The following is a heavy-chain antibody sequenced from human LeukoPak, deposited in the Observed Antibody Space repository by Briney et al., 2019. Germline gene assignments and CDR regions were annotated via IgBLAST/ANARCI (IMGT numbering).Heavy chain of an antibody. CDR2: IYYSGST. Sequence: PSETLSLTCTVSGGSISSYYWSWIRQPPGKGLEWIGYIYYSGSTNYNPSLKSRVTISVDTSKNQFSLKLSSVTAADTAVYYCARFTPYSYGGFDYWGQGTLVTVSS. V-gene: IGHV4-59*01. CDR1: GGSISSYY. CDR3: ARFTPYSYGGFDY. J-gene: IGHJ4*02. D-gene: IGHD5-18*01.